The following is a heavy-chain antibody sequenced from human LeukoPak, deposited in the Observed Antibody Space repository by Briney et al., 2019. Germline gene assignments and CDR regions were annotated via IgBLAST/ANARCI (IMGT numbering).Heavy chain of an antibody. J-gene: IGHJ4*02. CDR1: GYTFTGYC. V-gene: IGHV1-2*06. CDR2: INPNSGGT. Sequence: ASVKVSCKASGYTFTGYCMHWVRQAPGQGLEWMGRINPNSGGTNYAQKFQGRVTMTRDTSISKAYMELSRLRSDDTAVYYCARSVCSGGSCHHGYWGQGTLVTVSS. CDR3: ARSVCSGGSCHHGY. D-gene: IGHD2-15*01.